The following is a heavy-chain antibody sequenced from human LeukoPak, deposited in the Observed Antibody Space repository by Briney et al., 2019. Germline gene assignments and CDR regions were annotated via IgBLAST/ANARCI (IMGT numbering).Heavy chain of an antibody. J-gene: IGHJ4*02. V-gene: IGHV3-30*02. Sequence: GGSLRLSCAASGFTFSSYGMHWVRQAPGKGLEWVAFIRYDGSNKYYADSVKGRFTISRDNSKNTLYLQMNSLRAEDTAVYYCAKDSIWFGETNPFDYWGQGTLVTVSS. CDR2: IRYDGSNK. D-gene: IGHD3-10*01. CDR1: GFTFSSYG. CDR3: AKDSIWFGETNPFDY.